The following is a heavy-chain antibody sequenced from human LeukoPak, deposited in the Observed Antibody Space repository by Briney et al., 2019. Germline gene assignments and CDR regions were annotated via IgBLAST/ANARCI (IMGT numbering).Heavy chain of an antibody. J-gene: IGHJ4*02. D-gene: IGHD3-10*01. CDR1: GFTFSSYG. Sequence: GGSLRLSCAASGFTFSSYGMHWVRQAPGKGLEWVAVISYDGSNKYYADSVKGRFTISRDNSKNTLSLQMNSLRAEDTAVYYCAKSYGSGSYYITYFDYWGQGTLVTVSS. V-gene: IGHV3-30*18. CDR3: AKSYGSGSYYITYFDY. CDR2: ISYDGSNK.